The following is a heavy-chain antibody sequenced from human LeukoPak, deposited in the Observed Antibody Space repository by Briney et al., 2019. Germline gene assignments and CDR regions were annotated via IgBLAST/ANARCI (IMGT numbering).Heavy chain of an antibody. V-gene: IGHV4-59*01. J-gene: IGHJ4*02. CDR2: IYYSGST. D-gene: IGHD3-9*01. Sequence: SETLSLTCTVSGGSISSYYWSWIRQPPGKGLEWIGYIYYSGSTNYNPSLKSRVTISVDTSKNQFSLKLSSVTAADTAVYYCARADGPLRYFDYWGQGTLVTVSS. CDR1: GGSISSYY. CDR3: ARADGPLRYFDY.